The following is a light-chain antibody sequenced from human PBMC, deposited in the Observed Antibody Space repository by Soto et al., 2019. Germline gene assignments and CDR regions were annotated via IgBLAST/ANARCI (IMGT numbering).Light chain of an antibody. Sequence: EIVLTQSPGTLSLSPGERATLSCRASQSVSSSYLAWYQQKPGQAPRLLIYGASRRATGFPDRFSGSGSVTDFTLTISRREPEDFAVYYCQQYASSPMTFVQGTKLEIK. CDR1: QSVSSSY. J-gene: IGKJ2*01. V-gene: IGKV3-20*01. CDR2: GAS. CDR3: QQYASSPMT.